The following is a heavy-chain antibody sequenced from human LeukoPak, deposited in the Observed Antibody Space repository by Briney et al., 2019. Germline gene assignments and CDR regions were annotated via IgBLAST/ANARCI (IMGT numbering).Heavy chain of an antibody. D-gene: IGHD3-16*01. V-gene: IGHV3-66*02. CDR2: IYSGGST. CDR1: GFTVSSNY. Sequence: GGSLRLSCAASGFTVSSNYMSWVRQAPGKGLEWVSVIYSGGSTYYADSAKGRFTISRDNSKNTLYLQMNSLRAEDTAVYYCARDWGNYYYYMDVWGKGTTVTVSS. J-gene: IGHJ6*03. CDR3: ARDWGNYYYYMDV.